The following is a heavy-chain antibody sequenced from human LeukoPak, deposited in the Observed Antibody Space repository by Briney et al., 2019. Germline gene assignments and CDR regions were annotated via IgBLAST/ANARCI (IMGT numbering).Heavy chain of an antibody. CDR2: INPNSGGT. D-gene: IGHD6-13*01. J-gene: IGHJ4*02. CDR1: GSTFTGYF. CDR3: ARAQSLTAPAGTFANS. Sequence: ASVKVSCKASGSTFTGYFLHWVRRAPGQGFEWMGWINPNSGGTYYTQRFQGRVTMTRDTSISTAYMELSSLRSDDTAVYYCARAQSLTAPAGTFANSWGQGTMVTVSS. V-gene: IGHV1-2*02.